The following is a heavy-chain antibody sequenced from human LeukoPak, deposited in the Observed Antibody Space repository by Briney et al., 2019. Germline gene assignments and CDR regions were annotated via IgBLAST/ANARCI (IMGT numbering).Heavy chain of an antibody. D-gene: IGHD6-6*01. V-gene: IGHV3-7*01. CDR3: ARLQYSSSDFDY. Sequence: PGGSLRLSCAASGFRFSSYSMNWVRQAPGKGLEWVANIKQDGSEKYYVDSVKDRFTISRDSAKNSLYLQMNSLRAEDTAVYYCARLQYSSSDFDYWGQGTLVTVSS. J-gene: IGHJ4*02. CDR1: GFRFSSYS. CDR2: IKQDGSEK.